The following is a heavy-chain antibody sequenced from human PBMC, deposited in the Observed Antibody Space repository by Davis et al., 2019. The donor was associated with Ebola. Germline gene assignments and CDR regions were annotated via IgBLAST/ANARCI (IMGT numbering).Heavy chain of an antibody. J-gene: IGHJ5*02. Sequence: GESLKISCAASGFTFSSYEMNWVRQAPGEGLEWVSYISSSGTTIFYADSVKGRFTISRDNAKDSLYLQMNSLRAEDTAVYYCATRIEEVGARKYSSGWYNWFDPWGQGTLVTVSS. CDR1: GFTFSSYE. V-gene: IGHV3-48*03. CDR2: ISSSGTTI. D-gene: IGHD6-19*01. CDR3: ATRIEEVGARKYSSGWYNWFDP.